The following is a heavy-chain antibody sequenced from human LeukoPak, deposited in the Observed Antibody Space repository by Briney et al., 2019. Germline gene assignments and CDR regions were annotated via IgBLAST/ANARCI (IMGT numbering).Heavy chain of an antibody. CDR3: ARDPPVYCSGGSCYGDY. J-gene: IGHJ4*02. V-gene: IGHV1-18*01. D-gene: IGHD2-15*01. Sequence: ASVKVSCKASGYTFTSYVISWVRQAPGQGLEWMGWISAYNGNTNYAQKLQGRVTMTTDTSTSTAYMELRSLRSDDTAVYYCARDPPVYCSGGSCYGDYWGQGTLVTVSS. CDR2: ISAYNGNT. CDR1: GYTFTSYV.